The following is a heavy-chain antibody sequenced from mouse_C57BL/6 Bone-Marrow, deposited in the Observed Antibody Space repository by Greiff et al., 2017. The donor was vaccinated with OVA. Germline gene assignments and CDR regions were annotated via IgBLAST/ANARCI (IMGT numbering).Heavy chain of an antibody. Sequence: DVKLVESGGGLVQPKGSLKLSCAASGFTFNTYAMHWVRQAPGKGLEWVARIRSKSSNYATYYADSVKDRFTISRDDSQSMLYLQMNSRKTEETAVYYCVREAYGSSRYRDFDVWGTGTTVTVSS. CDR1: GFTFNTYA. J-gene: IGHJ1*03. V-gene: IGHV10-3*01. CDR2: IRSKSSNYAT. D-gene: IGHD1-1*01. CDR3: VREAYGSSRYRDFDV.